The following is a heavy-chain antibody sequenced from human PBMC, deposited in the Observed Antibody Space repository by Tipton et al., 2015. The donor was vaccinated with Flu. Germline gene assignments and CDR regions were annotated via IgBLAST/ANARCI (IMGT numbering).Heavy chain of an antibody. CDR3: ATRLSLDASDI. J-gene: IGHJ3*02. CDR2: IYPDSGDP. Sequence: QLVQSGAEVKEPGASVKVSCKASGYTFTYYHMHWVRQAPGQELEWVGRIYPDSGDPKYTQKFQGRITMTRDTSSNTVYMDLSRLTSDDTAVSYCATRLSLDASDIWGQGTPVIVSS. D-gene: IGHD3-16*01. CDR1: GYTFTYYH. V-gene: IGHV1-2*06.